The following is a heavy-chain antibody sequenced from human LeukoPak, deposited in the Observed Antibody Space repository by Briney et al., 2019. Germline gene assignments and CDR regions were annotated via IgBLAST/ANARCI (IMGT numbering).Heavy chain of an antibody. CDR3: AKADRRWATYYYDTSGYYYDY. CDR2: IRYDGRNK. J-gene: IGHJ4*02. Sequence: GGSLRLSCAASGFTFSSYGMNWVRQAPGKGLEWVAFIRYDGRNKYYADSVKGRFTISRDNSKNTLYLQMNSLRAEDTAVYYCAKADRRWATYYYDTSGYYYDYWGQGTLVTVFS. D-gene: IGHD3-22*01. V-gene: IGHV3-30*02. CDR1: GFTFSSYG.